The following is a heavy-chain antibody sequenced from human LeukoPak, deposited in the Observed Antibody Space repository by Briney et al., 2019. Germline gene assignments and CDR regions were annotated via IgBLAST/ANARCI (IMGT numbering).Heavy chain of an antibody. D-gene: IGHD3-10*01. V-gene: IGHV1-69*01. CDR1: GGTFSSYA. CDR3: ARRLTGEGYYYYYMDV. Sequence: ASVKVSCKASGGTFSSYAISWVRQAPGQGLEWMGGIIPIFGTANYAQKFQGRVTLTADESTSTAYMELSSLRSEDTAVYYCARRLTGEGYYYYYMDVWGKGTTVTVSS. J-gene: IGHJ6*03. CDR2: IIPIFGTA.